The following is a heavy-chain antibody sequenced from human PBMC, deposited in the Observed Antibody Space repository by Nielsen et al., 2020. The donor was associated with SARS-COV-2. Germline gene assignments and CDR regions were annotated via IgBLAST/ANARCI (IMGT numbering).Heavy chain of an antibody. D-gene: IGHD6-13*01. V-gene: IGHV1-46*01. CDR3: ATGEIAAAETENDY. CDR2: INPSGGST. J-gene: IGHJ4*02. Sequence: WVRQAPGQGLEWMGIINPSGGSTNYAQKFQGWVTMTRNTSISTAYMELSSLRSEDTAVYYCATGEIAAAETENDYWGQGTLVTVSS.